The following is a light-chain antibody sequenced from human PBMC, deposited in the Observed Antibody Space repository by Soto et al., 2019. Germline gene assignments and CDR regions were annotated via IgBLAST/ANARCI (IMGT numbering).Light chain of an antibody. J-gene: IGLJ2*01. V-gene: IGLV2-8*01. CDR2: EVS. CDR3: SSYTSSSTPHVV. Sequence: QSALTQAPSASGSPGQSVSISCTGTSSDVGGYNYVSWYQQHPGKAPKLMIYEVSKRPSGVPDRFSGSKSGNTASLTISGLQAEDEADYYCSSYTSSSTPHVVFGGGTQLTVL. CDR1: SSDVGGYNY.